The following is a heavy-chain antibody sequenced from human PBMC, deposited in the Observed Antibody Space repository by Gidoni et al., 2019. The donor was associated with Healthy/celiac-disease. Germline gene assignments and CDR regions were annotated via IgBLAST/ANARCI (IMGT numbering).Heavy chain of an antibody. CDR1: GFTFSSYG. D-gene: IGHD3-22*01. CDR3: ARNGEDYDSSAGSLQPFCFDY. J-gene: IGHJ4*02. CDR2: IWYDGSNK. Sequence: QVQLVESGGGVVQPGRSLRLSCAASGFTFSSYGMHWVRQAPGKGLEWVAVIWYDGSNKYYADSVKGRFTISRDNSKNTLYLQMNSLRAEDTAVYYCARNGEDYDSSAGSLQPFCFDYWGQGTLVTVSS. V-gene: IGHV3-33*01.